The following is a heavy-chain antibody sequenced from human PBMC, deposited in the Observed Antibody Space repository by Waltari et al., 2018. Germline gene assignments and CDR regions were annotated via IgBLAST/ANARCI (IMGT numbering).Heavy chain of an antibody. Sequence: QVQLQQWGAGLLKPSETLSLTCAVYGGSFSGYYWSWIRQPPGKGLEWIGEINHSGSTNYNPSLKSRVTISVDTSKNQFSLKLSSVTAADTAVYYCARKGYYGDYVWGQGTLVTVSS. CDR3: ARKGYYGDYV. V-gene: IGHV4-34*01. D-gene: IGHD4-17*01. J-gene: IGHJ4*02. CDR2: INHSGST. CDR1: GGSFSGYY.